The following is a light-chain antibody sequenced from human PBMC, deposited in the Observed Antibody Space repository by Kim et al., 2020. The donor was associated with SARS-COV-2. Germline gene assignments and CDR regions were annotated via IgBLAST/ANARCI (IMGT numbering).Light chain of an antibody. CDR1: SSGVGGYNY. Sequence: GQSLTLSCTGTSSGVGGYNYVSWYQQHPGKAPKLMIYDVSKRPSGVSNRFSGSKSGNTASLTISGLQAEDEADYYCSSYTSSSTWVFGTGTKVTVL. CDR3: SSYTSSSTWV. CDR2: DVS. J-gene: IGLJ1*01. V-gene: IGLV2-14*04.